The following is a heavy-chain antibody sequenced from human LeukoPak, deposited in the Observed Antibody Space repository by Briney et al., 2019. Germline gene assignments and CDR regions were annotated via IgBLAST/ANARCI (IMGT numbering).Heavy chain of an antibody. J-gene: IGHJ6*02. CDR2: MNPNSGNT. V-gene: IGHV1-8*01. D-gene: IGHD3-16*01. Sequence: ASVKVSCKASGYTSSNYDINWVRQAPGQGLEWMGWMNPNSGNTGYAQKFQGRITMTRNTSISTAYMELSSLRSEDTAVYYCARRQDLYYYGMDVWGQGTTVTVSS. CDR1: GYTSSNYD. CDR3: ARRQDLYYYGMDV.